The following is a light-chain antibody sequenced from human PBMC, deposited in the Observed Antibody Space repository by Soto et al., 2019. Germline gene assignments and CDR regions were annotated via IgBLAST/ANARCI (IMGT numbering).Light chain of an antibody. Sequence: QAVVTQPPSASGTPGQRVTISCSRSSSNIGSYTVNWYQQLPGTAPKLLIYSNNQRPSGVPDRFSGSKSGTSASLAISGPQSEDEADYYCAGWDDSLNGYVFGTGTKLTVL. J-gene: IGLJ1*01. CDR3: AGWDDSLNGYV. V-gene: IGLV1-44*01. CDR2: SNN. CDR1: SSNIGSYT.